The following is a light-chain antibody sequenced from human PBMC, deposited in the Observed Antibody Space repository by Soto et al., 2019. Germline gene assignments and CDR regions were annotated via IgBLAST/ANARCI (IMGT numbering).Light chain of an antibody. Sequence: DIQMTQSPSTLSASVGDRVTITCRASQSISSWLAWYQQKPGKAPKFLIYDASNLESGVPSRFSGSGSGTEFTLTISSLQPDDFATYYCQQYNSYWTFGQGTKVEIK. CDR2: DAS. CDR1: QSISSW. CDR3: QQYNSYWT. V-gene: IGKV1-5*01. J-gene: IGKJ1*01.